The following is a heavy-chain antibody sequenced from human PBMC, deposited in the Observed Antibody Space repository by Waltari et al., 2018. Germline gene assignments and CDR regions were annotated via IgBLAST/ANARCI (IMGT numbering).Heavy chain of an antibody. D-gene: IGHD6-13*01. J-gene: IGHJ4*02. Sequence: EVQLVESGGGLVQPGGSPRLSCAASGFIFSSYWMHWVRQAPGKGLVSVSHIKMDGSITSYTDSVEGRFTISRDNAKNTLFLQMNSLRAEDTAVYYCVLYSSSFLGDCWGQGTLVTVSS. CDR3: VLYSSSFLGDC. CDR2: IKMDGSIT. V-gene: IGHV3-74*01. CDR1: GFIFSSYW.